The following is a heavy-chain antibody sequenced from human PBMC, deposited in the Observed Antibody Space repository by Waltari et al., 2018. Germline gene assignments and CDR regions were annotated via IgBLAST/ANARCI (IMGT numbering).Heavy chain of an antibody. CDR3: AKDAFGNTYLDF. J-gene: IGHJ4*02. CDR2: IWFDGIDK. Sequence: QVNLVESGGGVVKLGGSLRLSCATSGFTFSNFGMHWVRRAPGKGLEGVALIWFDGIDKFYADSVRGRFTISRDNSARTLYLDMDSLRLDDTAMYYCAKDAFGNTYLDFWGQGTLVTVSS. D-gene: IGHD2-2*02. V-gene: IGHV3-30*02. CDR1: GFTFSNFG.